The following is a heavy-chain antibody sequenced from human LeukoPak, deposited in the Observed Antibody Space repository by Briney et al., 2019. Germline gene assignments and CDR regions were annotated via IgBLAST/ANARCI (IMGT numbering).Heavy chain of an antibody. Sequence: SETLSLTCTVSGGSISSYYWSWIRQPPGKGLGWIGYIYYSGSTNYNPSLKSRVTISVDTSKNQFSLKLSSVTAADTAVYYCARGITMVRGVPLNWFDPWGQGTLVTVSS. J-gene: IGHJ5*02. D-gene: IGHD3-10*01. CDR3: ARGITMVRGVPLNWFDP. CDR2: IYYSGST. V-gene: IGHV4-59*01. CDR1: GGSISSYY.